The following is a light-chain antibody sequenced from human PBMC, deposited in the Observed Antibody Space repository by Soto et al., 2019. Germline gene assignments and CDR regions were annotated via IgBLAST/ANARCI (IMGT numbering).Light chain of an antibody. CDR1: QSVSNSY. CDR2: DAS. Sequence: EIVLTQSPATLSLSPGEIATLSCGASQSVSNSYLAWYQQKPGLAPRLLIYDASSRATGIPDRFSGSGSGTDFTLTISRLEPEDVAVYYWQQYGSSPPYTFGQGTKLEIK. CDR3: QQYGSSPPYT. J-gene: IGKJ2*01. V-gene: IGKV3D-20*01.